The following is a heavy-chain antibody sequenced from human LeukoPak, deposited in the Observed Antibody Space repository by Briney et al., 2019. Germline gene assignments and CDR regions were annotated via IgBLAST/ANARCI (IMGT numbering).Heavy chain of an antibody. Sequence: PGGSLRLSCAGSGFTFGNYFMHWVRQAPGKGLVWVSRINGDGISTTYADYVMGRFTISRDNAKNTLYLQMNSLRAEDTAVYYCAREHYGPVDWGQGTLVTVSS. CDR3: AREHYGPVD. CDR1: GFTFGNYF. D-gene: IGHD4-17*01. V-gene: IGHV3-74*01. J-gene: IGHJ4*02. CDR2: INGDGIST.